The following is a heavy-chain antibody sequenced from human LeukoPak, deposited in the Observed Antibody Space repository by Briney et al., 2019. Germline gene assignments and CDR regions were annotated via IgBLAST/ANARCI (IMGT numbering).Heavy chain of an antibody. Sequence: ASVKVSCKVSGYTLTELSMHWVRQAPGKGLEWMGWINPNSGGTTYAQKFQGRVNMTRDTSISAVYMELSRLTSDDTAVYYCATPPGKVDYWGQGTLVTVSS. CDR2: INPNSGGT. D-gene: IGHD4-23*01. J-gene: IGHJ4*02. CDR3: ATPPGKVDY. CDR1: GYTLTELS. V-gene: IGHV1-2*02.